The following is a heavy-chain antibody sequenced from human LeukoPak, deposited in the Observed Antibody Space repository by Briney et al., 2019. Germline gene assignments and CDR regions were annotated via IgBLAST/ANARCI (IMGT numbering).Heavy chain of an antibody. D-gene: IGHD6-13*01. CDR1: GFTFSSYW. CDR2: IKQDGSEK. V-gene: IGHV3-7*01. CDR3: ARVISSWYCDY. J-gene: IGHJ4*02. Sequence: PGGSLGLSCAASGFTFSSYWMSWVRQAPGKGLEWVANIKQDGSEKYYVDSVKGRFTISRDNAKNSLYLQMNSLRAEDTAVYYCARVISSWYCDYWGQGTLVTVSS.